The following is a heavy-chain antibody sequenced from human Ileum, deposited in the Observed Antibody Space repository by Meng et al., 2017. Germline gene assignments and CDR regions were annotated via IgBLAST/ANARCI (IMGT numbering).Heavy chain of an antibody. CDR1: GFTFTNAW. CDR2: IASKFDGGTT. D-gene: IGHD3-10*01. V-gene: IGHV3-15*04. CDR3: TTSYYGSGSYRLFDY. Sequence: GESLKISCAASGFTFTNAWMYWVRQAPEKGLEWVGRIASKFDGGTTDYAAPVKGRFTVSRDDSKNTLYLQMNSLETEDTAVYYCTTSYYGSGSYRLFDYWGQGTLVTVSS. J-gene: IGHJ4*02.